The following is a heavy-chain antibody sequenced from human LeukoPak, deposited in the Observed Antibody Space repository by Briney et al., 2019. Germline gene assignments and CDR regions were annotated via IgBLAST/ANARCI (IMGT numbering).Heavy chain of an antibody. CDR1: GGTFSSYA. Sequence: SVKVSCEASGGTFSSYAISWVRQAPGQGLEWMGGIIPIFGTANYAQKFQGRVTITTDESTSTAYMELSSLRSEDTAVYYCARALYYYGSGSWGCFDYWGQGTLVTVSS. J-gene: IGHJ4*02. CDR3: ARALYYYGSGSWGCFDY. CDR2: IIPIFGTA. D-gene: IGHD3-10*01. V-gene: IGHV1-69*05.